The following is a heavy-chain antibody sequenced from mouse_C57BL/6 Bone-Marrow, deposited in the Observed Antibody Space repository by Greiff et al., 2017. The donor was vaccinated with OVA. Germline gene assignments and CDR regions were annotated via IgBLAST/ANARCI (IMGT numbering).Heavy chain of an antibody. CDR3: ASTDCYYVDY. CDR1: GYTFTSYW. V-gene: IGHV1-52*01. D-gene: IGHD2-4*01. Sequence: VQLQQPGAELVRPGSSVKLSCKASGYTFTSYWMHWVKQRPIQGLEWIGNIDPSDSETHYNQKFKDKATLTVDKSSSTAYMQLSSLTSEDSAVYYCASTDCYYVDYWGQGTTLTVSS. J-gene: IGHJ2*01. CDR2: IDPSDSET.